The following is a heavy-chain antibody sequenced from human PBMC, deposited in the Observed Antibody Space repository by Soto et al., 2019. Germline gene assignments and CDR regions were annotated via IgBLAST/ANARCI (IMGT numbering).Heavy chain of an antibody. V-gene: IGHV1-8*01. CDR3: ARRGYSSSWYYYYYYGMDV. CDR1: GYTFTSYD. Sequence: QVQLVQSGAEVKKPGASVKVSCKASGYTFTSYDINWVRQATGQGLEWMGWMNPNSGNTGYAQKFQGRVTMTRNTSIGTAYLELRSVRSEDTAVYYCARRGYSSSWYYYYYYGMDVWGQGTTVTVSS. D-gene: IGHD6-13*01. CDR2: MNPNSGNT. J-gene: IGHJ6*02.